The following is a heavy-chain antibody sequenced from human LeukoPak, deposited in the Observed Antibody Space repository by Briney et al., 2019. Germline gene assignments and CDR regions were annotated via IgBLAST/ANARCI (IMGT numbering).Heavy chain of an antibody. J-gene: IGHJ4*02. V-gene: IGHV4-39*02. CDR2: VYYGRSP. D-gene: IGHD6-25*01. CDR1: GGSVSSGSYY. CDR3: ARGSGTGTFSY. Sequence: SETLSLTCTVSGGSVSSGSYYWAWIRQPPGKGLEWIGSVYYGRSPYFNPSLESRATISVDTSKNHFSLKMSSVTAADTAVYYCARGSGTGTFSYWGQGTLVTVSS.